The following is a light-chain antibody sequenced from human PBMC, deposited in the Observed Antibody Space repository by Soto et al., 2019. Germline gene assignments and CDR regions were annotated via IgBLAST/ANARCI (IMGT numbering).Light chain of an antibody. J-gene: IGLJ3*02. CDR3: SSYTSSSTLPNWV. CDR1: SSDVGGYNY. V-gene: IGLV2-14*01. Sequence: QSALTQPVSVSGSPGQSITISCTGTSSDVGGYNYVSWYQQHPGKAPKLMIYDVSNRPSGVSNRFSGSKSGNTASLTISGLQAEDEADYYCSSYTSSSTLPNWVFGGGTKLTVL. CDR2: DVS.